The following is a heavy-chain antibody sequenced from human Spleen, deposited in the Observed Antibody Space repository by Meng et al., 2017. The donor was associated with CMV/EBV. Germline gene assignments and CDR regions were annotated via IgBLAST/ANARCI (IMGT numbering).Heavy chain of an antibody. CDR2: LRFDGSDK. V-gene: IGHV3-30*02. D-gene: IGHD5/OR15-5a*01. Sequence: GGSLRLSCAASGFIFSHYGMHWVRQAPGKGLEWVAFLRFDGSDKYYADSVKGRFTISRDNSKNTLYLQMKSLRAEDTAVYYCAKDKRGAIVSPFDSWGQGVLVTVSS. J-gene: IGHJ4*02. CDR1: GFIFSHYG. CDR3: AKDKRGAIVSPFDS.